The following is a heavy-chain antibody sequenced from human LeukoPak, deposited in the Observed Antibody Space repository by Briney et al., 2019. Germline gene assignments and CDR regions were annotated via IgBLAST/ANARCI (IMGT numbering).Heavy chain of an antibody. V-gene: IGHV3-23*01. Sequence: GGSLRLSCAASGFTFSTYGMNWVRQAPGKGLEWVSAISGSGDTTYYADSVKGRFTISRDNSKNTLYLQMNSLRAEDTALYYCAKDHIAVAGTPYYYYYYMDVWGKGTTVTVSS. CDR2: ISGSGDTT. J-gene: IGHJ6*03. D-gene: IGHD6-19*01. CDR3: AKDHIAVAGTPYYYYYYMDV. CDR1: GFTFSTYG.